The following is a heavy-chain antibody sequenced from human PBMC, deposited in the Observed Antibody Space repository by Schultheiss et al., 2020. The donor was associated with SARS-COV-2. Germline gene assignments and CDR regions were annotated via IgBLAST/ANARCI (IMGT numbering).Heavy chain of an antibody. CDR1: GFTFSSYA. D-gene: IGHD2-15*01. J-gene: IGHJ1*01. CDR2: ISYDGGNK. CDR3: ASGYCSGGSCYSQYFQH. V-gene: IGHV3-30*01. Sequence: GGSLRLSCAASGFTFSSYAMHWVRQAPGKGLEWVAIISYDGGNKYYAVSVKGRFTISRDNSKSTLFLQMTSLRAEDTAVYFCASGYCSGGSCYSQYFQHWGQGTLVTVSS.